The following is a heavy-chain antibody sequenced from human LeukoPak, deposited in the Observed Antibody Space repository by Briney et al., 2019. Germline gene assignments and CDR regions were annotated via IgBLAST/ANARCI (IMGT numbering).Heavy chain of an antibody. CDR1: GFTFSSYS. CDR3: ARGWGNTVATLYFDY. Sequence: GGSLRLSCAASGFTFSSYSMNWVRQAPGKGLEWVSVIYSGGSTYYADSVKGRFTISRDNSKNTLYLQMNSLGAEDTAVYYCARGWGNTVATLYFDYWGQGTLVTVSS. CDR2: IYSGGST. D-gene: IGHD6-19*01. J-gene: IGHJ4*02. V-gene: IGHV3-66*01.